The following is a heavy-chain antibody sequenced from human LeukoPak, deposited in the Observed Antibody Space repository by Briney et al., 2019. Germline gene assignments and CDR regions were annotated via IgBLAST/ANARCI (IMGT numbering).Heavy chain of an antibody. V-gene: IGHV4-39*01. CDR2: IYYSGST. CDR3: ARRPYGMNWFDP. J-gene: IGHJ5*02. CDR1: GGSISSSSYY. Sequence: KPSETLSLTCTVSGGSISSSSYYWGWIRQPPGEGLEWIGSIYYSGSTYYNPSLKSRVTISVDTSKNQFSLKLSSVTAADTAVYYCARRPYGMNWFDPWGQGTLVTVSS. D-gene: IGHD3-16*01.